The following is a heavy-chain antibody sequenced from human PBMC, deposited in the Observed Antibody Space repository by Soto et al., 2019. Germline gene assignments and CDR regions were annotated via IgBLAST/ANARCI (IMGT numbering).Heavy chain of an antibody. CDR3: ARPDYYDSSGYYPDDAFDI. CDR1: GYSFTSYW. V-gene: IGHV5-51*01. CDR2: IYPGDSDT. Sequence: PGESLKISCKGSGYSFTSYWIGWMRQMPGKGLEWMGIIYPGDSDTRYSPSFQGQVTISADKSISTAYLQWSSLKASDTAMYYCARPDYYDSSGYYPDDAFDIWGQGTMVTVSS. J-gene: IGHJ3*02. D-gene: IGHD3-22*01.